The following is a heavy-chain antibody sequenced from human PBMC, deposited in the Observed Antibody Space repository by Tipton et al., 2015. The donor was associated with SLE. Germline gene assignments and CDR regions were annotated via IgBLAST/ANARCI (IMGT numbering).Heavy chain of an antibody. D-gene: IGHD3-3*01. V-gene: IGHV4-34*01. J-gene: IGHJ3*02. CDR3: ARDKVGQYYDFWSGYSTGAFDI. Sequence: TLSLTCAVYGGSFSGYYWSWIRQPPGKGLEWIGSIYYSGSTYYNPSLKSRVTISVDTSKNQFSLKLSSVTAADTAVYYCARDKVGQYYDFWSGYSTGAFDIWGQGTMVTVSS. CDR1: GGSFSGYY. CDR2: IYYSGST.